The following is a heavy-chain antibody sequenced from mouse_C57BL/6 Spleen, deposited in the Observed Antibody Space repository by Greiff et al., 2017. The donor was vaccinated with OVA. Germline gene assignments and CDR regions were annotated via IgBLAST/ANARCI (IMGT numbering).Heavy chain of an antibody. D-gene: IGHD1-1*02. V-gene: IGHV5-16*01. Sequence: EVHLVESEGGLVQPGSSMKLSCTASGFTFSDYYMAWVRQVPEKGLEWVANINYDGSSTYYLDSLKSRFIISRDNAKNILYLQMSSLKSEDTATYYCARGGYYGYFDYWGQGTTLTVSS. CDR1: GFTFSDYY. J-gene: IGHJ2*01. CDR3: ARGGYYGYFDY. CDR2: INYDGSST.